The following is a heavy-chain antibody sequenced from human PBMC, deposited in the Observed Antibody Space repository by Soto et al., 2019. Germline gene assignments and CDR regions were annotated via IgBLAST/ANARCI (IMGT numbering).Heavy chain of an antibody. V-gene: IGHV4-59*01. Sequence: ASETLSLTCTVSGGSISSYYWSWIRQPPGKGLEWIGYIYYSGSTNYNPSLKGRVTISVDTSKNQFSLKLSSVTAADTAVYYCARGDGGGYYLADYYYGMDVWGQGTTVTVSS. CDR2: IYYSGST. D-gene: IGHD3-22*01. CDR1: GGSISSYY. J-gene: IGHJ6*02. CDR3: ARGDGGGYYLADYYYGMDV.